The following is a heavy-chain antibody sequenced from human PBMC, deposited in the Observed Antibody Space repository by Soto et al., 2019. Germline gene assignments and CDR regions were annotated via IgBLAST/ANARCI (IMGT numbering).Heavy chain of an antibody. D-gene: IGHD6-13*01. CDR3: AKGSIAAAWYYYYGMDV. CDR1: GFTFSSYA. CDR2: ISGSGGST. Sequence: GSLRLSCAASGFTFSSYAMSWVRQAPGKGLEWVSAISGSGGSTYYADSVKGRFTISRDNSKNTLYLQMNSLRAEDTAVYYCAKGSIAAAWYYYYGMDVWGQGTTVTVSS. J-gene: IGHJ6*02. V-gene: IGHV3-23*01.